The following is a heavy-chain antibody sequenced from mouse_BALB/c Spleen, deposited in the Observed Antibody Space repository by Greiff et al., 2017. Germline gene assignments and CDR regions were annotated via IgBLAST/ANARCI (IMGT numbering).Heavy chain of an antibody. CDR3: ARTHYYGYYFDY. CDR1: GYTFTSYY. CDR2: IYPGNVNT. Sequence: QVQLQQSGPELVKPGASVRISCKASGYTFTSYYIHWVKQRPGQGLEWIGWIYPGNVNTKYNEKFKGKATLTADKSSSTAYMQLSSLTSEDSAVYFCARTHYYGYYFDYWGQGTTLTVSS. V-gene: IGHV1S56*01. J-gene: IGHJ2*01. D-gene: IGHD1-2*01.